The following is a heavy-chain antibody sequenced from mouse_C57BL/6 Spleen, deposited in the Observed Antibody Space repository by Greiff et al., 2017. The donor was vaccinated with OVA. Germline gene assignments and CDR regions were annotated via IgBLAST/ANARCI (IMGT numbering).Heavy chain of an antibody. Sequence: LVESGAELVRPGTSVKVSCKASGYAFTNYLIEWVKQRPGQGLEWIGVINPGSGGTNYNEKFKGKATLTADKSSSTAYMQLSSLTSEDSAVYFCARSGYGNFFDYWGQGTTLTVSS. J-gene: IGHJ2*01. V-gene: IGHV1-54*01. CDR2: INPGSGGT. CDR3: ARSGYGNFFDY. D-gene: IGHD2-1*01. CDR1: GYAFTNYL.